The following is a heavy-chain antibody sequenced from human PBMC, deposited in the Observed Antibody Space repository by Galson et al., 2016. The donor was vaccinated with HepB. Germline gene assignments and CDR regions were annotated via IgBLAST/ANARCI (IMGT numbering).Heavy chain of an antibody. CDR1: SGSINNGSYY. J-gene: IGHJ4*02. CDR2: IYYSGST. Sequence: SETLSLTCTVSSGSINNGSYYWSWIRQPPGKGLEWIGYIYYSGSTNYNPSPESRVTISIDTSKNRFSLKLSSVTAADTAVYYCARVILDGYNHPPFDYWGQGTLVTVSS. CDR3: ARVILDGYNHPPFDY. V-gene: IGHV4-61*01. D-gene: IGHD5-24*01.